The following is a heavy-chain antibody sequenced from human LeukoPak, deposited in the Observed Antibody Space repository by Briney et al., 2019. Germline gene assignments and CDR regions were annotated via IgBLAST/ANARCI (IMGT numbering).Heavy chain of an antibody. J-gene: IGHJ4*02. CDR1: GFTFSSYS. V-gene: IGHV3-21*01. CDR3: ATVGVGYSYGLGGFDY. D-gene: IGHD5-18*01. CDR2: ISSSSSYI. Sequence: GGSLRLSCAASGFTFSSYSMNWVRQAPGKGLEWVSSISSSSSYIYYADSVKGRFTISRDNAKNSLYLQMNSLRAEDTAVYYCATVGVGYSYGLGGFDYWGQGTLVTVSS.